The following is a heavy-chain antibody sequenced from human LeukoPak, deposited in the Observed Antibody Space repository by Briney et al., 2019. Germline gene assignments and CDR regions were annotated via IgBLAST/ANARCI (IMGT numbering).Heavy chain of an antibody. V-gene: IGHV3-30*02. Sequence: GGSLRLSCAASGFTFSSYGMHWVRQAPGKGLEWVAFIRYDGSNKYYADSVKGRFTISRDNSKNTLYLQMNSLRAEDTAVYYCAPATWGVTGTTVGVAEYFQHWGQGTLVTVSS. D-gene: IGHD1-7*01. CDR1: GFTFSSYG. J-gene: IGHJ1*01. CDR2: IRYDGSNK. CDR3: APATWGVTGTTVGVAEYFQH.